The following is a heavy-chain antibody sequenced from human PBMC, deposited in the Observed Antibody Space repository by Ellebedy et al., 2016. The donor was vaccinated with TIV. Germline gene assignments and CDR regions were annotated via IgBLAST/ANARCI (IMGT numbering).Heavy chain of an antibody. CDR1: GGSVSSGSHY. V-gene: IGHV4-61*01. CDR2: IYNTGST. J-gene: IGHJ4*02. CDR3: AMLQWSGAHYYFDY. Sequence: SETLSLTCTVSGGSVSSGSHYWTWIRQPPGKGLEWIGYIYNTGSTNYNSSLKSRVTISVDTSKNQFSLNLISVTAADTAIYYCAMLQWSGAHYYFDYWGQGTLVTVSS. D-gene: IGHD3-10*01.